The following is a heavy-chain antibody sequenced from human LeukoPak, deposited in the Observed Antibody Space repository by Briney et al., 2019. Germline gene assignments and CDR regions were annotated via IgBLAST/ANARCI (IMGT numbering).Heavy chain of an antibody. J-gene: IGHJ4*01. V-gene: IGHV4-34*01. CDR1: TGSFSGYY. Sequence: SETLSLTCAVYTGSFSGYYWTWIRQPPGKGLEWIGEINHSGSTNCNPFLKSRITLSVDTSKNQFSLKVGSVTAADTAIYYCARNRADGSGTYYERNPLNFDSWGQGTLVTVSS. CDR2: INHSGST. D-gene: IGHD3-10*01. CDR3: ARNRADGSGTYYERNPLNFDS.